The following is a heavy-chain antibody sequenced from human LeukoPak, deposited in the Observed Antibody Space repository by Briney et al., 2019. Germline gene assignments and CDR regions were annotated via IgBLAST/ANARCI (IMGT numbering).Heavy chain of an antibody. V-gene: IGHV4-34*01. Sequence: SETLSLTCAVFGGSFSGYYWSWIRQPPGEGLKWIGEINHSGSTNYNPSLKSRVTISVDTSKNQFSLKLSSVTAADTAVYYCARVRTDFSGPAAIHYYYGMDVWGKGTTVTVSS. CDR1: GGSFSGYY. D-gene: IGHD2-2*01. CDR2: INHSGST. CDR3: ARVRTDFSGPAAIHYYYGMDV. J-gene: IGHJ6*04.